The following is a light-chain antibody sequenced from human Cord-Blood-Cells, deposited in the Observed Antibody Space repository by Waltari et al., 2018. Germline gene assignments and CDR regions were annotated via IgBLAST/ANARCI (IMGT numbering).Light chain of an antibody. CDR2: LGS. J-gene: IGKJ5*01. V-gene: IGKV2-28*01. CDR3: MQALQTPIT. CDR1: QSLMHSNGYNY. Sequence: DIVMTQSPLSLPVTPGEPASISCRSSQSLMHSNGYNYLDWYLQKPGQSPQLLIYLGSMRACGVPERFSGSGSGTDFTLKISRVEAEDVGVYYCMQALQTPITFGQGTRLEIK.